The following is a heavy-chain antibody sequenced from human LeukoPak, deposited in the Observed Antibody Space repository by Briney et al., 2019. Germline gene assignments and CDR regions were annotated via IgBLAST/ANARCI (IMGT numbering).Heavy chain of an antibody. V-gene: IGHV1-69*05. CDR1: GGTFSSYA. D-gene: IGHD1-1*01. CDR2: IIPIFGTA. CDR3: ARDRWGRAGTTHDAFDI. J-gene: IGHJ3*02. Sequence: SVKVSCKASGGTFSSYAISWVRQAPGQGLEWMGGIIPIFGTANYAQKFQGRVTITTDESTSTAYMELSSLRSEDTAVYYCARDRWGRAGTTHDAFDIWGQGTMVTVSS.